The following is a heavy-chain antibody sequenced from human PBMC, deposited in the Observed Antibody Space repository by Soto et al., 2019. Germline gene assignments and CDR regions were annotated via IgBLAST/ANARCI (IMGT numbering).Heavy chain of an antibody. Sequence: PSETLSLTCTVSGGSISSGGYYWSWIRQHPGKGLEWIGYIYYSGSTYYNPSLKSRVTISVDTSKNQFSLKLSSVTAAGTAVYYCARGGSSYNWFDPWGQGTLVTVSS. CDR3: ARGGSSYNWFDP. CDR2: IYYSGST. V-gene: IGHV4-31*03. D-gene: IGHD6-6*01. J-gene: IGHJ5*02. CDR1: GGSISSGGYY.